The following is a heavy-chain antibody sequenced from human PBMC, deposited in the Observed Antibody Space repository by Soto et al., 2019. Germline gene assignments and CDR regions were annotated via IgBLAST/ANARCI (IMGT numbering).Heavy chain of an antibody. D-gene: IGHD6-19*01. V-gene: IGHV3-21*01. J-gene: IGHJ4*02. CDR1: GFTFSSYS. CDR3: ARVYIAVAGIDY. CDR2: ISSSSSYI. Sequence: GGSLRLSCAASGFTFSSYSMNWVRQAPGKGLEWVSSISSSSSYIYYADSVKGRLTISRDNAKNSLYLQMNSLRAEDTAVYYCARVYIAVAGIDYWGQGTLVTVSS.